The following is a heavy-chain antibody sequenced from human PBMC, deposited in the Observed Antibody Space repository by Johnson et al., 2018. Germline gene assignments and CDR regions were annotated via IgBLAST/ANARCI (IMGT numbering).Heavy chain of an antibody. D-gene: IGHD1-14*01. CDR3: ARDVEEPWGLYGMDV. CDR2: ISTGSTYI. CDR1: GFTFRSYS. J-gene: IGHJ6*02. V-gene: IGHV3-21*01. Sequence: EVQLVESGGGLVKPGGSXRLSCAASGFTFRSYSMSWVRQAPGKGLEWVSSISTGSTYIYYADSVKGRFTISRDNAKNSLYLQMNSLRAEDTAVYYCARDVEEPWGLYGMDVWCQGTTVTVSS.